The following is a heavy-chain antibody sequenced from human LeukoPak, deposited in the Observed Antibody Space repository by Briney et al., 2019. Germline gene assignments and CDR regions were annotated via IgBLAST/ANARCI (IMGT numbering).Heavy chain of an antibody. Sequence: PGGSLRLSCAASGFTFSTYAMSWVRQAPGKGLEWISVIYSGGNTYYADSVKGRFTISRDNSKNTLYLQMNSLRAEDTAVYYCASFMGYSSSWYPLYWGQGTLVTVSS. J-gene: IGHJ4*02. V-gene: IGHV3-53*01. D-gene: IGHD6-13*01. CDR3: ASFMGYSSSWYPLY. CDR2: IYSGGNT. CDR1: GFTFSTYA.